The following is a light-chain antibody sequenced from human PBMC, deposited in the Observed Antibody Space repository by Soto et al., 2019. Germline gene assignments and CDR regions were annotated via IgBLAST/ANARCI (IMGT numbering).Light chain of an antibody. CDR3: QQYNNWPRDT. J-gene: IGKJ5*01. CDR1: QSMRSN. V-gene: IGKV3-15*01. Sequence: EVVMTQSPATVSLSPGERATLSCRASQSMRSNVAWYQQKPGQAPRLLIYGASTRAAGIPARFSGSGSGTEFTLTISSLQSEDIAVYYCQQYNNWPRDTFGQGTRLEI. CDR2: GAS.